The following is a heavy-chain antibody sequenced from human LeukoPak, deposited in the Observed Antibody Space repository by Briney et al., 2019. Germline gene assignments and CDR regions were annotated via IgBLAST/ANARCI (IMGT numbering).Heavy chain of an antibody. CDR3: ARGFSSGFLRGYFDY. J-gene: IGHJ4*02. Sequence: ASETLSLTCTVSGGSISSSSYYWGWIRQPAGKELEWIGRIYTSGSTNYNPSLKSRVTMSVDTSKNQFSLKLSSVTAADTAVYYCARGFSSGFLRGYFDYWGQGTLVTVSS. CDR1: GGSISSSSYY. D-gene: IGHD3-22*01. CDR2: IYTSGST. V-gene: IGHV4-61*02.